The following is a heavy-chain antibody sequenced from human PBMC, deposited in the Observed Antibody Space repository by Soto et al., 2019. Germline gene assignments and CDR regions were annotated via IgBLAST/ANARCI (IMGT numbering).Heavy chain of an antibody. CDR1: GFTFSSYG. Sequence: QVQLVESGGGVVQPGRSLRLSCAASGFTFSSYGMHWVRQAPGKGLEWVAVISYDGSNKYYADSVKGRFTISRDNPKNTLYLQMNSLRAEDTAVYYCEKDLLGYGDYRLYYYYGMDVWGQGTTVTVSS. CDR2: ISYDGSNK. CDR3: EKDLLGYGDYRLYYYYGMDV. V-gene: IGHV3-30*18. D-gene: IGHD4-17*01. J-gene: IGHJ6*02.